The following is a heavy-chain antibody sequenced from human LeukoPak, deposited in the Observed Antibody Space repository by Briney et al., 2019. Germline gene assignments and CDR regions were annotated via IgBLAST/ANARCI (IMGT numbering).Heavy chain of an antibody. D-gene: IGHD3-10*01. CDR1: GYTFTGYY. J-gene: IGHJ6*03. CDR3: ARERSGSGDMDV. CDR2: INPNSGGT. V-gene: IGHV1-2*02. Sequence: ASVKVSCKASGYTFTGYYMHWVRQAPGQGLEWMGWINPNSGGTNYAQKFQGRVTMTRDTSISTAYMELSRLRSDDTAVHYCARERSGSGDMDVWGKGTTVTVSS.